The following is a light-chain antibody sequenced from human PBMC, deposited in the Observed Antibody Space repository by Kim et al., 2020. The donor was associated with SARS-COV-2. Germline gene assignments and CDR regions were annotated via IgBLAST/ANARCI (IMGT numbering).Light chain of an antibody. CDR1: QSIARY. J-gene: IGKJ1*01. V-gene: IGKV1-39*01. CDR3: QQSHSTPWT. Sequence: ASVGDSVTITCRASQSIARYLNWYQQRPGKAPNLLIYAASSLQSGVPARFTGSGSGTDFTLTISSLQPEDFANYYCQQSHSTPWTFGQGTKVDIK. CDR2: AAS.